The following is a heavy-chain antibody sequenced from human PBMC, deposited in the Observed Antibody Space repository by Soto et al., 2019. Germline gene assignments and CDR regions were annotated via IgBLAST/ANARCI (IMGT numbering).Heavy chain of an antibody. CDR2: IYHSGST. V-gene: IGHV4-4*02. J-gene: IGHJ6*02. Sequence: PSETLSLTSAVSGGSISSSNWWSWVRQPPGKGLEWIGEIYHSGSTNYNPSLKSRVTISVDKSKNQFSLKLSSVTAADTAVYYCAREQQLGDYYYYYYGMDVWGQGTTVTVSS. CDR1: GGSISSSNW. CDR3: AREQQLGDYYYYYYGMDV. D-gene: IGHD6-13*01.